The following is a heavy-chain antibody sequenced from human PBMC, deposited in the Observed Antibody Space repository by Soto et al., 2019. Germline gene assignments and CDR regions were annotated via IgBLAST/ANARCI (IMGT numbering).Heavy chain of an antibody. CDR2: MNPNIGNT. CDR1: GYTFTSYD. J-gene: IGHJ4*02. D-gene: IGHD3-22*01. V-gene: IGHV1-8*01. CDR3: ARVGYYYDSSGYYLSFDY. Sequence: QVQLVQSGAEVKKPGASVKVSCKASGYTFTSYDINWVRQATGQGLEWMGWMNPNIGNTGYAQKLQGRVTMTRNTSIRTAYMELSRLRSEDTAVYYCARVGYYYDSSGYYLSFDYWGQGTLVTVSS.